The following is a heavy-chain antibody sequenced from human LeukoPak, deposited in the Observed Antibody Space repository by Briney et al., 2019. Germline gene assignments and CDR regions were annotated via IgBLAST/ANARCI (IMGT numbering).Heavy chain of an antibody. J-gene: IGHJ4*02. V-gene: IGHV3-48*01. CDR1: GFTFSSYS. CDR3: ARVPTYSDFWSGYTIDY. CDR2: ISRSSTTV. D-gene: IGHD3-3*01. Sequence: GGSLRLSCTASGFTFSSYSMNWVRQAPGKGLEWVSHISRSSTTVYYAASVKGRFTISRDNAKNSLYLQMNSLRAEDTAVYYCARVPTYSDFWSGYTIDYWGQGTLVTVSS.